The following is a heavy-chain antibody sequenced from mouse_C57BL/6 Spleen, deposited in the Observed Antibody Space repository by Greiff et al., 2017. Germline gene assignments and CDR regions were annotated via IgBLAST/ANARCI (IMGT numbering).Heavy chain of an antibody. Sequence: VQLQQSGAELVMPGASVKLSCKASGYTFTSYWMHWVKQRPGQGLEWIGEIDPSDSYTNYNQKFKGKSTLTVDKSSSTAYMQLSSLTSEDSAVYYCARRGFITTAMDYWGQGTSVTVSS. CDR2: IDPSDSYT. J-gene: IGHJ4*01. D-gene: IGHD1-1*01. CDR3: ARRGFITTAMDY. CDR1: GYTFTSYW. V-gene: IGHV1-69*01.